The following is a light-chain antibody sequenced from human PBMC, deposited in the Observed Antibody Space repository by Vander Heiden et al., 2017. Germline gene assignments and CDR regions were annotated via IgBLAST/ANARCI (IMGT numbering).Light chain of an antibody. V-gene: IGKV1-33*01. J-gene: IGKJ3*01. CDR2: DAS. Sequence: DIQMTPSPSSLSASVGDRVTITCQASQDISNYLNWYQQKPGKAPKLLIYDASNLETGVPSRFSGSGSGTDFTFTISSLQPEDFATYYCQQDDNLPFTFGHGTKVDIK. CDR3: QQDDNLPFT. CDR1: QDISNY.